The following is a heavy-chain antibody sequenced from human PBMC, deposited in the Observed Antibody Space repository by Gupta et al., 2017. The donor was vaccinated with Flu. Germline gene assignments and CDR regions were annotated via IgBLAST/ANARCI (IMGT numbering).Heavy chain of an antibody. CDR2: ITHSGDRA. V-gene: IGHV1-46*01. Sequence: QVQLVQSGAALPKPGPAVQTSCQASGYIFTNYYMHWVRQALGHGLEWMGIITHSGDRATVAKNFQGRENMTRETLKGTPDADLSSLTSEDTAVDYCGRADCEKGFDLWGQGTLVTVSS. D-gene: IGHD2-21*02. CDR3: GRADCEKGFDL. J-gene: IGHJ5*02. CDR1: GYIFTNYY.